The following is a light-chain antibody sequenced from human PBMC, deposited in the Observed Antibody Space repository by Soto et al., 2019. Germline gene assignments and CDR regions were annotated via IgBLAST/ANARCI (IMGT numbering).Light chain of an antibody. CDR2: KAS. J-gene: IGKJ1*01. Sequence: DIRMTPSPSALSASVGDRVTITCRASPSIYSWLAWSQQKPGKAHKLLIYKASSLESGVPSRFSCSGSETEFTLTTTSLQPQDFATYYCQQYNSYSWTCGQGTKVDIK. CDR3: QQYNSYSWT. CDR1: PSIYSW. V-gene: IGKV1-5*03.